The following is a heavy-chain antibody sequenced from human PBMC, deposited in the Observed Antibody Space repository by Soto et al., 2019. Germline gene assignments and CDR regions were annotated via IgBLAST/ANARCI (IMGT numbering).Heavy chain of an antibody. D-gene: IGHD6-19*01. Sequence: ASETLSLTCAVYGGSFSGYYWSWIRQPPGKGLEWIGEINHSGSTNYNPSLKSRVTISVDTSKNQFSLKLSSVTAADTAVYYCARGVAGARRLGWFDPWGQGTLVTVS. CDR2: INHSGST. J-gene: IGHJ5*02. CDR3: ARGVAGARRLGWFDP. V-gene: IGHV4-34*01. CDR1: GGSFSGYY.